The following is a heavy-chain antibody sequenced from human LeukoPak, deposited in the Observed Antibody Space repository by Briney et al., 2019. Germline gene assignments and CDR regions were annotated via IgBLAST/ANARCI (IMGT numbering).Heavy chain of an antibody. CDR2: MNPNSGNT. Sequence: ASVKVSCKASGYTFTSYDINWVRQATGQGLEWMGWMNPNSGNTGYAQKFQGRVTMTRNTSISTAYMELSSLRSEDTAVYYCARVDIVGATTGDAFDIWGQGTMVTVSS. CDR1: GYTFTSYD. V-gene: IGHV1-8*01. J-gene: IGHJ3*02. D-gene: IGHD1-26*01. CDR3: ARVDIVGATTGDAFDI.